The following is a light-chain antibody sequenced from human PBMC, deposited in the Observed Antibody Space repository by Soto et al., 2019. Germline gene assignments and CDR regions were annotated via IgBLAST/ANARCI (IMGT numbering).Light chain of an antibody. CDR2: DAS. V-gene: IGKV3-11*01. J-gene: IGKJ1*01. CDR3: QQRSNWPIT. CDR1: QSVSRY. Sequence: EIVLTQSPATLSLSPGERATLSCRASQSVSRYLALYQQKPGQAPRLLIYDASNRATGIPARFSGSGSGTDFTLTISRLEPEDFAVYYCQQRSNWPITFGQGTKVDI.